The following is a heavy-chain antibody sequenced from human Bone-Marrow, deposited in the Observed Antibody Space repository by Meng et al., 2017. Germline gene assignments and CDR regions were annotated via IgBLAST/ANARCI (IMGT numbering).Heavy chain of an antibody. J-gene: IGHJ6*02. CDR1: GSSFSTYW. Sequence: GGSLRLSCAASGSSFSTYWMHWVRQVPGKGLVWVSQINPDGNIPTYADSVKGRFIISRDNARDTFYLQMKSLRADDTGVYFCARDSPGDETMDVWGQGTTVTVSS. CDR3: ARDSPGDETMDV. CDR2: INPDGNIP. V-gene: IGHV3-74*01. D-gene: IGHD3-10*01.